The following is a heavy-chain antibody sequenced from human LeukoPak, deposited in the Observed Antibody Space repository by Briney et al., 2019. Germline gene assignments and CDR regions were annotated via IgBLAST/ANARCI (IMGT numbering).Heavy chain of an antibody. D-gene: IGHD6-19*01. Sequence: PGGSLRLPCAASGFTFSSYAMHWVRQAPGKGLEWVAVISYDGSNKYYADSVKGRFTISRDNSKNTLYLQMNSLRAEDTAVYYCARDGGSGWLYYYYGMDVWGQGTTVTVSS. CDR1: GFTFSSYA. J-gene: IGHJ6*02. CDR3: ARDGGSGWLYYYYGMDV. V-gene: IGHV3-30-3*01. CDR2: ISYDGSNK.